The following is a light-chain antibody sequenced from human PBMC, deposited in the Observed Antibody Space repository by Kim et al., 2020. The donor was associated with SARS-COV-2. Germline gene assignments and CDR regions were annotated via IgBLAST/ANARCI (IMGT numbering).Light chain of an antibody. J-gene: IGKJ4*01. V-gene: IGKV4-1*01. CDR1: QSLLYGSKNNNY. CDR3: QQYFTTPFT. Sequence: DIVMTQSPDSLAVSLGERATINCKSSQSLLYGSKNNNYLAWYQQKPGQPPKLLIYWASTRESGVPDRFSGSGSGTDFTLTISSLQAEDVAVYSCQQYFTTPFTFGGGTKV. CDR2: WAS.